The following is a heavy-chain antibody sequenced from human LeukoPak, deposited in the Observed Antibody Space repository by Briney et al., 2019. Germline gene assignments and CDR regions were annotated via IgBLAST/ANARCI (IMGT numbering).Heavy chain of an antibody. Sequence: ASVKVSCKASGYTFTGYYMHWVRQAPGQGLEWMGWINPNSRGTNYAQKLQGRVTMTRDTSISTAYMELSRLRSDDTAVYYCARGLYYYGSGSYAGGYWGQGTLVTVSS. D-gene: IGHD3-10*01. CDR3: ARGLYYYGSGSYAGGY. CDR2: INPNSRGT. J-gene: IGHJ4*02. CDR1: GYTFTGYY. V-gene: IGHV1-2*02.